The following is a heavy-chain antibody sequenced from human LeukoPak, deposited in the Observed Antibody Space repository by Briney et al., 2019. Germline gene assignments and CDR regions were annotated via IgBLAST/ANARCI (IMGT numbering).Heavy chain of an antibody. V-gene: IGHV3-21*01. J-gene: IGHJ4*02. D-gene: IGHD3-10*01. Sequence: GGSLRLSCAASGFTFSSYAMSWVRQAPGKGLEWVSSISSSSSYIYYADSVKGRSTISRDNAKNSLYLQMNSLRAEDTAVYYCARDSVRGVSEFDYWGQGTLVTVSS. CDR2: ISSSSSYI. CDR1: GFTFSSYA. CDR3: ARDSVRGVSEFDY.